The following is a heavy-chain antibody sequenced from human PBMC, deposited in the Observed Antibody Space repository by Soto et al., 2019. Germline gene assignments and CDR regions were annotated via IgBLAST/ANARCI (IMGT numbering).Heavy chain of an antibody. V-gene: IGHV4-39*01. CDR1: GGSISSSSYY. CDR3: ARHGPETGTKVLEYYYGMDV. D-gene: IGHD1-7*01. J-gene: IGHJ6*02. Sequence: SETLSLTCTVSGGSISSSSYYWGWIRQPPGKGLEWIGSIYYSGSTYYNPSLKSRVTISVDTSKNQFSLKLSSVTAADTAVYYCARHGPETGTKVLEYYYGMDVWGQGTTVTVSS. CDR2: IYYSGST.